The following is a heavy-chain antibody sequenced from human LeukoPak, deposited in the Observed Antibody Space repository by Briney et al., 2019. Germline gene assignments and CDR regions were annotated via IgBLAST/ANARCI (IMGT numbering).Heavy chain of an antibody. D-gene: IGHD3-3*01. CDR2: IYPGDSDT. V-gene: IGHV5-51*01. J-gene: IGHJ4*02. CDR1: GYSFTSYW. Sequence: GESLKISCKGPGYSFTSYWIGWVRQMPGKGLEWMGIIYPGDSDTRYSPSSQGQVTISADKSISTAYLQWSSLKASDTAMYYCARNLGRDFWSGYYYYWGQGTLVTVSS. CDR3: ARNLGRDFWSGYYYY.